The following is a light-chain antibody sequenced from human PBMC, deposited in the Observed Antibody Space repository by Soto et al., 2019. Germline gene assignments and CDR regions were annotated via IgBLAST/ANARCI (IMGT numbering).Light chain of an antibody. CDR2: DDS. CDR3: QVWDSSSDHDWV. J-gene: IGLJ3*02. CDR1: NIGSKS. V-gene: IGLV3-21*02. Sequence: SYELTQPPSVSVAPGQTARITCGGNNIGSKSVHWYQQKPGQAPVLVVYDDSDRPSGIPEGFSGSNSGNTATLTISRVEAGDEADYYCQVWDSSSDHDWVFGGGTKLTVL.